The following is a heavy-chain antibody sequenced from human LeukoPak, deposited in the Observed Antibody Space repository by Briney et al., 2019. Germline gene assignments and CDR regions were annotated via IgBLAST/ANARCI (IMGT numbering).Heavy chain of an antibody. V-gene: IGHV6-1*01. J-gene: IGHJ5*02. CDR2: TYYRSKWYN. Sequence: SQTLSLTCAISGDSVSSNSATWNWIRQSPSRGLEWLGRTYYRSKWYNDYAVSMKSRITINPDTSKNQFSLQLNSVTPEDTAVYYCARGNSSGWPYGYNWFDPWGQGTLVTVSS. CDR1: GDSVSSNSAT. CDR3: ARGNSSGWPYGYNWFDP. D-gene: IGHD6-19*01.